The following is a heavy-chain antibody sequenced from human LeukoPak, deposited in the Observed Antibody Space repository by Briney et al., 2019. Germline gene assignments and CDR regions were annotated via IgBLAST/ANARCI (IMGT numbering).Heavy chain of an antibody. CDR2: IYHSGST. CDR1: GGSISSYY. CDR3: VRHLGYSSSWYRYYYYMDV. D-gene: IGHD6-13*01. V-gene: IGHV4-59*08. J-gene: IGHJ6*03. Sequence: PSETLSLTCTVSGGSISSYYWSWIRQPPGKGLEWIGYIYHSGSTTYNPSLKSRVTISVDTSKNQFSLKLSSVTAADTAVYYCVRHLGYSSSWYRYYYYMDVWGKGTTVTVSS.